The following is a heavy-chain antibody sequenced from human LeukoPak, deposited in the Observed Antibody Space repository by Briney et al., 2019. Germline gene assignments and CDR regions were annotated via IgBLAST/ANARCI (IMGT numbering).Heavy chain of an antibody. CDR1: GYSFTSYW. J-gene: IGHJ6*03. Sequence: GESLKISCKGSGYSFTSYWIGWVRQMPGKGLEWMGIIYPGDSDTRYSPSFQGQVTISADKSISTAYLQWSGLKASDTAMYYCARRSSGSYSVGGYYYYMDVWGKGTTVTVSS. D-gene: IGHD1-26*01. CDR3: ARRSSGSYSVGGYYYYMDV. CDR2: IYPGDSDT. V-gene: IGHV5-51*01.